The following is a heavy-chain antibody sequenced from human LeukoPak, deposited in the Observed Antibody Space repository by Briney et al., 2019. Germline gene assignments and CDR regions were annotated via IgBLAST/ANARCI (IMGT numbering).Heavy chain of an antibody. CDR1: GGSFSGDY. J-gene: IGHJ5*02. CDR3: TRDTGTTGEVKFDP. D-gene: IGHD4-17*01. V-gene: IGHV4-34*01. CDR2: INHSGSA. Sequence: TSETLSLTCGVYGGSFSGDYWSWVRQPPGKGLEWIGEINHSGSASYNPSLKSRVTISVDTSKIQFSLNLMSVDAADTAVYYCTRDTGTTGEVKFDPWGQGTLVTVSS.